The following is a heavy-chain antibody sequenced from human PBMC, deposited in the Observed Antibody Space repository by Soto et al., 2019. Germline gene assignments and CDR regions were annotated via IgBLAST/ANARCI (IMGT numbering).Heavy chain of an antibody. CDR3: ARQLSPYTFVDY. Sequence: QVQLVQSGAEVKKPGASVKVSCKASGYTFTGYYMHWVRQAPGQGLEWMGWINLNSVCTNYAQKFQGWVTMNRATATSTASMELRRLRSDDTAVYYCARQLSPYTFVDYWGPGPLVTVSS. V-gene: IGHV1-2*04. CDR2: INLNSVCT. CDR1: GYTFTGYY. J-gene: IGHJ4*02. D-gene: IGHD2-2*02.